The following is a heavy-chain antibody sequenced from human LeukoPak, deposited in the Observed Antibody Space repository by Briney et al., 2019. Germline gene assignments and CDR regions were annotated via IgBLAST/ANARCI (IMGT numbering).Heavy chain of an antibody. CDR1: GASISSYY. CDR2: TSTTVGT. V-gene: IGHV4-4*07. J-gene: IGHJ5*02. D-gene: IGHD3-10*01. Sequence: SETLSLTCTVSGASISSYYRSWIRQPAGKGLEWLGRTSTTVGTYYSPPLKSRVTMSIDTSKNQFSLRLTSVTAGDTAVYFCAGGYGSGTYSAWGQGTLVTVSS. CDR3: AGGYGSGTYSA.